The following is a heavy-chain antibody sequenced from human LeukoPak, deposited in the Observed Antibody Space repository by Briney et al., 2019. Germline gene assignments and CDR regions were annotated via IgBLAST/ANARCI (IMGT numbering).Heavy chain of an antibody. CDR3: VSPTADYPFLYYFDS. J-gene: IGHJ4*02. V-gene: IGHV3-30*09. CDR1: GFSFSSYS. Sequence: GGSLRLSCAASGFSFSSYSIHWVRQAPGKGLEWVAVISSDGNSKNFALSVKGRFAISRDNSKNTLFLQMNNLRSEDTALYYCVSPTADYPFLYYFDSWGQGTLVTLSS. CDR2: ISSDGNSK. D-gene: IGHD5-12*01.